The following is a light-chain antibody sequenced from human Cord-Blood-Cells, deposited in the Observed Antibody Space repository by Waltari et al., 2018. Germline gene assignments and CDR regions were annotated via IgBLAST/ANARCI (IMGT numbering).Light chain of an antibody. V-gene: IGKV4-1*01. J-gene: IGKJ2*01. Sequence: DIVMTQSPDSLAVSLGERATINCKSSQSVLYSSNNKNYLALSQQKPGQPPKLLIYWASTRESGVPDRFSGSGSGTDFTLTISSLQAEDVAVYYCQQYYSTPYTFGQGTKLEIK. CDR1: QSVLYSSNNKNY. CDR3: QQYYSTPYT. CDR2: WAS.